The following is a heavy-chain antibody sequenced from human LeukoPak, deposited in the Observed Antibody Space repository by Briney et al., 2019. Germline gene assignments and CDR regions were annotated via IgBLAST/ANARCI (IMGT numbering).Heavy chain of an antibody. D-gene: IGHD6-13*01. V-gene: IGHV2-5*01. CDR2: IYWNDDK. J-gene: IGHJ4*02. CDR3: AHKVPPYSSSWYPGSPFYYFDY. Sequence: SGPTLVNPTQTLTLTCTFSGFSLSTSGVGVGWIRQPPGKALEWLALIYWNDDKRYSPSLKSRLTITKDTSKNQVVLTMTNMDPVDTATYYCAHKVPPYSSSWYPGSPFYYFDYWGQGTLVTVSS. CDR1: GFSLSTSGVG.